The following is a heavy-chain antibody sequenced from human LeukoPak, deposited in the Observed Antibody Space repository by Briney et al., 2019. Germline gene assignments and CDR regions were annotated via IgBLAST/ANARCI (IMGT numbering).Heavy chain of an antibody. CDR3: ARDRYSSSWYRYYYYYYGMDV. J-gene: IGHJ6*02. V-gene: IGHV3-53*04. CDR2: IYSGDST. Sequence: TGGSLRLSCAASGFTVNRNFMGWVRQAPGKGLEWVSVIYSGDSTYYADSVKGRFTISRHNSKNTLYLQMNSLKTEDTAVYYCARDRYSSSWYRYYYYYYGMDVWGQGTTVTVSS. D-gene: IGHD6-13*01. CDR1: GFTVNRNF.